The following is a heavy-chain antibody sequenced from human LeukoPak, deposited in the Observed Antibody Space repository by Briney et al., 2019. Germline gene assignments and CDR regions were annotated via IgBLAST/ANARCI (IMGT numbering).Heavy chain of an antibody. J-gene: IGHJ6*03. D-gene: IGHD2-2*01. CDR1: GGSFSGYY. Sequence: SETLSLTCAVYGGSFSGYYWSWIRQPAGKGLEWIGRIYTSGNTNYNPSLKSRVTISVDTSKNQFSLNLSSVTAADTAVYYCAASTLDIYYYYYMDVWGKGTTVTVSS. CDR2: IYTSGNT. CDR3: AASTLDIYYYYYMDV. V-gene: IGHV4-59*10.